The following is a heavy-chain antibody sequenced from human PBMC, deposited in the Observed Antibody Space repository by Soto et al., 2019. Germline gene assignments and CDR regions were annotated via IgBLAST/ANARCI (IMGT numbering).Heavy chain of an antibody. CDR1: GGSINNGFYF. V-gene: IGHV4-31*03. Sequence: QVQLQESGPGLVQPSQTLSLTCSVSGGSINNGFYFWSGIRQHPGKGLEWIGYVHASGSTYYNPALKGRVAMSIDTSKNQFYLILKSVTAADTAVFYCVRGFVEAAMAFDYWGPGTLITVSS. CDR2: VHASGST. CDR3: VRGFVEAAMAFDY. J-gene: IGHJ4*02. D-gene: IGHD5-18*01.